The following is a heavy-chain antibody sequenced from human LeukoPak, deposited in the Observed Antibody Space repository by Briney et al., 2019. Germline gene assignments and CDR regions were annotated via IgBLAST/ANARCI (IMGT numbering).Heavy chain of an antibody. V-gene: IGHV3-23*01. CDR1: GFTFSSYA. Sequence: PGGSLRLSCAASGFTFSSYAMSWVRQAPGKGLEWVSAISGSGGSTYYADSVKGRFTISRDNSKNTLYLQMNSLRAEDTAVYYCAKDLEYNWNDAGYFDYWGQGTLVTVS. CDR2: ISGSGGST. J-gene: IGHJ4*02. D-gene: IGHD1-20*01. CDR3: AKDLEYNWNDAGYFDY.